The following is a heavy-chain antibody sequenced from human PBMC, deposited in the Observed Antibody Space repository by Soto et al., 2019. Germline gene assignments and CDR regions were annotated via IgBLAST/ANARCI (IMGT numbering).Heavy chain of an antibody. Sequence: QVQLQESGPGLVKPSQTLSLTCTVSGGSISSGGYYWSWIRQHPGKGLEWIGYIYYSGSTYYNPSLKSRVTISVDTSKNQLSLKLGSVTAADTAVYYCARWIAMVRGVSSWFDPWGQGTLVTVSS. CDR3: ARWIAMVRGVSSWFDP. J-gene: IGHJ5*02. CDR2: IYYSGST. CDR1: GGSISSGGYY. D-gene: IGHD3-10*01. V-gene: IGHV4-31*03.